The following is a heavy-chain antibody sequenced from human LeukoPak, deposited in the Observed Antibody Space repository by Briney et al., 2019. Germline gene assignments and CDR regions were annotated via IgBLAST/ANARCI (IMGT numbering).Heavy chain of an antibody. CDR2: VYSGGST. V-gene: IGHV3-66*01. J-gene: IGHJ4*02. CDR1: GFTVSSSY. Sequence: PGGSLRLSCAASGFTVSSSYMSWVRQAPGKGLEWVSVVYSGGSTFYADSVKGRFTISRDNSKNTLYLQVNSLRVEDTAVYYCAREGRGSYYFDYWGQGTLVTVSS. CDR3: AREGRGSYYFDY. D-gene: IGHD1-26*01.